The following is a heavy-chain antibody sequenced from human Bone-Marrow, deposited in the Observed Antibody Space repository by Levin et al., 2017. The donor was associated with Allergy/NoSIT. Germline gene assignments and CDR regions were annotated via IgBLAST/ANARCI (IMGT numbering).Heavy chain of an antibody. CDR3: AKDQRGGYCSSSSCYLAMDV. J-gene: IGHJ6*02. Sequence: GGSLRLSCVASGLTLSSYGMHWVRQAPGKGLEWVAVISYDGTNKYYADSVKGRFTISRDNSKNTLYLQMNSLRPEDTAVYYCAKDQRGGYCSSSSCYLAMDVWGQGITVTVSS. D-gene: IGHD2-2*01. CDR2: ISYDGTNK. CDR1: GLTLSSYG. V-gene: IGHV3-30*18.